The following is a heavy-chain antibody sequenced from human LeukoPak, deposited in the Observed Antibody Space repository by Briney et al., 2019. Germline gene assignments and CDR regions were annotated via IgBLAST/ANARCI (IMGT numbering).Heavy chain of an antibody. D-gene: IGHD3-10*01. CDR3: ANRGITMVRGKYYYYGMDV. CDR1: GYTFTGYY. J-gene: IGHJ6*02. CDR2: INPNNGGT. Sequence: GASVKVSCKASGYTFTGYYMHWVRQAPGQGLEWMGWINPNNGGTNYAQKFQGRVTMTRDTSISTAYMELSRLRSDDTAVYYCANRGITMVRGKYYYYGMDVWGQGTTVTVSS. V-gene: IGHV1-2*02.